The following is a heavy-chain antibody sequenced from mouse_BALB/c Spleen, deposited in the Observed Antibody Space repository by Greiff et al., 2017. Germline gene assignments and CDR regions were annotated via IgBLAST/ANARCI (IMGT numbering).Heavy chain of an antibody. V-gene: IGHV5-12-2*01. CDR3: ARHGWLGRDY. J-gene: IGHJ2*01. CDR1: GFTFSSYT. CDR2: ISNGGGST. Sequence: EVKLMESGGGLVQPGGSLKLSCAASGFTFSSYTMSWVRQTPEKRLEWVAYISNGGGSTYYPDTVKGRFTISRDNDKNTLYLQMSSLKSEDTAMLYCARHGWLGRDYWGQGTTLTVSS. D-gene: IGHD2-3*01.